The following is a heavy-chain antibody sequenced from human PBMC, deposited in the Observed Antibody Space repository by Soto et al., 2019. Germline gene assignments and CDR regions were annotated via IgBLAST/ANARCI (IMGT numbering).Heavy chain of an antibody. CDR3: VRDLDGSGAYYSDF. Sequence: QVQLVQSGAEVKKPGASVKVSCKASGYTFPNYGITWVRQAPGQGLEWMGWISAYKTNIKYAQKFQGRVTLITDTSTSTAYMELRSLRSDDTAIYYCVRDLDGSGAYYSDFWGQGTLVTVSS. V-gene: IGHV1-18*01. J-gene: IGHJ4*02. CDR2: ISAYKTNI. CDR1: GYTFPNYG. D-gene: IGHD3-10*01.